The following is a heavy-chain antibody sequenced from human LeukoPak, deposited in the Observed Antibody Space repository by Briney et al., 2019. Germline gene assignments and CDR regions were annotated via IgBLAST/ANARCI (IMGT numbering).Heavy chain of an antibody. V-gene: IGHV3-53*01. CDR2: IYSGGKT. CDR1: GFIVSSNH. Sequence: PGGSLRLSCAASGFIVSSNHMNWVRQAPGKGLEWVSVIYSGGKTFYADSVKGRFTISRDNYENTLYLQMNSLRAEDTAVYYCARSYSSSPLGYWGQGTLVTVSS. CDR3: ARSYSSSPLGY. J-gene: IGHJ4*02. D-gene: IGHD6-13*01.